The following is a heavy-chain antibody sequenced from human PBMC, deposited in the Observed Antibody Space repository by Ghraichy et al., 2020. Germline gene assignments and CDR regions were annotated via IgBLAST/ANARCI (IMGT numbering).Heavy chain of an antibody. CDR2: IYTSGST. Sequence: SETLSLTYTVSGGSISSYYWSWIRQPPGKGLEWIGYIYTSGSTNYNPSLKSRVTISVDTSKNQFSLKLSSVTAADTAVYYCARVGRSSTVIYFDYWGQGTLVTVSS. CDR1: GGSISSYY. D-gene: IGHD6-13*01. CDR3: ARVGRSSTVIYFDY. V-gene: IGHV4-4*09. J-gene: IGHJ4*02.